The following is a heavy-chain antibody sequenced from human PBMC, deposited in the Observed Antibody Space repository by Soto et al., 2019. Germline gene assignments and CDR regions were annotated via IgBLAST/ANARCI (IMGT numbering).Heavy chain of an antibody. V-gene: IGHV3-23*01. D-gene: IGHD3-10*01. CDR3: AKDGVTMVRGVIKIPYYFDY. CDR1: GFTFSSYA. Sequence: GGFLRLSCAASGFTFSSYAMSWVRQAPGKGLEWVSAISGSGGSTYYAESLKGRFTISRDNPKKTLYMQMNSLRAEDTAVYYCAKDGVTMVRGVIKIPYYFDYWGQGTLVTVSS. CDR2: ISGSGGST. J-gene: IGHJ4*02.